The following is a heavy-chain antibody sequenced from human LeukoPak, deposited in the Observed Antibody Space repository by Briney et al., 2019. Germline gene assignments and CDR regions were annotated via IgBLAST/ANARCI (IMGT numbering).Heavy chain of an antibody. CDR3: ARQMSVAARPNWFDP. V-gene: IGHV4-39*01. CDR2: IYYSGST. CDR1: GGSISSSSYY. Sequence: PSETLSLTCTVSGGSISSSSYYWGWIRQPPGKGLEWIGSIYYSGSTYYNPSLKSRVTISVDTSKNQFSLKLSSVTAADTAVYYCARQMSVAARPNWFDPWGQGTLVTVSS. D-gene: IGHD6-6*01. J-gene: IGHJ5*02.